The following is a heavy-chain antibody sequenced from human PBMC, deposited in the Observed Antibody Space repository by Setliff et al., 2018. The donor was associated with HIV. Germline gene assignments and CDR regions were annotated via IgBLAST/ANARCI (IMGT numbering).Heavy chain of an antibody. V-gene: IGHV4-38-2*01. J-gene: IGHJ4*02. Sequence: SETLSLTCAVSGYAITSGFYWGWIRQPPGKGLEWIGSIYHSGTTNYNSSLKSRVTISVDTSKNQFSLKLSSVTAADTAIYYCARAGMGALRSLFDYWGQGTLVTVSS. D-gene: IGHD1-26*01. CDR1: GYAITSGFY. CDR2: IYHSGTT. CDR3: ARAGMGALRSLFDY.